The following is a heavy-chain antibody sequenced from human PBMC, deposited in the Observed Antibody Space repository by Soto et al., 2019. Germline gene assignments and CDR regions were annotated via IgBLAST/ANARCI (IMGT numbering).Heavy chain of an antibody. J-gene: IGHJ6*02. CDR2: INHSGST. V-gene: IGHV4-34*01. CDR3: AKGAAAVAGSVYYYYGMDV. CDR1: GGSFSGYY. Sequence: SETLSLTCAVYGGSFSGYYWSWIRQPPGKGLEWIGEINHSGSTNYNPSLKSRVTISVDTSKNQFSLRAEDTAVYYCAKGAAAVAGSVYYYYGMDVWGQGTTVTVSS. D-gene: IGHD6-19*01.